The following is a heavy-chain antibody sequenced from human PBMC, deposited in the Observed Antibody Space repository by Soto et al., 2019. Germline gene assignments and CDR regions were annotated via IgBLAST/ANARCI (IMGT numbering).Heavy chain of an antibody. D-gene: IGHD3-3*01. J-gene: IGHJ4*02. V-gene: IGHV3-23*01. CDR1: GFTFSSYA. CDR3: AKDLIRFLEWSAKGPFDY. CDR2: ISGSGGST. Sequence: PGGSLRLSCAASGFTFSSYAMSWVRQAPGKGLEWVSAISGSGGSTYYADSVKGRFTISRDNSKNTLYLQMNSLRAEDTAVYYCAKDLIRFLEWSAKGPFDYWGQGTLVTVSS.